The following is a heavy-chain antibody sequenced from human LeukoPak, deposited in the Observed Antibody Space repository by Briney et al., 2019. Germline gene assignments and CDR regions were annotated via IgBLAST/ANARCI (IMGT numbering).Heavy chain of an antibody. CDR3: AAAGYCSSTSCSPYDSYGMDF. J-gene: IGHJ6*02. Sequence: SVKVSCKASGFTFTSSAMQWVRQARGQRLEWIGWIVVGSGNTNYAQKFQERVTITRDMSTSTAYMELSSLRSEDTAVYYCAAAGYCSSTSCSPYDSYGMDFWGQGTTVTVSS. D-gene: IGHD2-2*01. CDR2: IVVGSGNT. V-gene: IGHV1-58*02. CDR1: GFTFTSSA.